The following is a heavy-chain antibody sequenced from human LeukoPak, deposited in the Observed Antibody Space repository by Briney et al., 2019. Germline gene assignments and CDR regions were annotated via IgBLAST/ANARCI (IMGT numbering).Heavy chain of an antibody. CDR2: ISSSGTAA. D-gene: IGHD5-12*01. V-gene: IGHV3-11*01. Sequence: GGSLRLSCAASGFTLSDYFMGWIRQAPGKGLEWVSYISSSGTAAYYADSVRGRFTIFRDNAKNSLYLQMNSLRAEDTAVYYCAGIPHSGYDYWGQGTLVTVSS. CDR3: AGIPHSGYDY. J-gene: IGHJ4*02. CDR1: GFTLSDYF.